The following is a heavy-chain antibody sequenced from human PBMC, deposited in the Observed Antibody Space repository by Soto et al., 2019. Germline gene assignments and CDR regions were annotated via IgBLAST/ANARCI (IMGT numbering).Heavy chain of an antibody. CDR2: ISYDGSNK. Sequence: QVQLVESGGGVVQPGRSLRLSCAASGFTFSSYGMHWVRQAPGKGLEWVAVISYDGSNKYYADSVKGRFTISRDNSKNTLYLQMNSLRAEDTAVYYCAKDHQRGDYYGSGSYYVKYYFDYWGQGTLVTVSS. J-gene: IGHJ4*02. CDR3: AKDHQRGDYYGSGSYYVKYYFDY. V-gene: IGHV3-30*18. D-gene: IGHD3-10*01. CDR1: GFTFSSYG.